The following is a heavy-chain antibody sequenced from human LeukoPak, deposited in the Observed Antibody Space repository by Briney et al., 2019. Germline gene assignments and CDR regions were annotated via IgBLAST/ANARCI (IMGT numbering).Heavy chain of an antibody. J-gene: IGHJ6*02. CDR2: IIPIFGTA. Sequence: SVKVSCKASGGTFSSYAISWVRQAPGQGLEWMGGIIPIFGTANYAQKFQGRVTITADESTSTAYMELSSLRSEDTAVYYCARAGSDLYGMDVWGQGTTVTVSS. CDR3: ARAGSDLYGMDV. V-gene: IGHV1-69*13. CDR1: GGTFSSYA. D-gene: IGHD2-21*02.